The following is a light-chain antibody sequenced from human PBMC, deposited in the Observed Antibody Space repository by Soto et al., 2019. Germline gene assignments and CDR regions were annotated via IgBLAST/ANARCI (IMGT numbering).Light chain of an antibody. J-gene: IGKJ1*01. V-gene: IGKV3-15*01. Sequence: EIVMTQSPATLSVSPGERATLSCRASQSVSGNLAWYQQKPGQAPRLLIYGASTRATGIPARFSGSGSGTEFTLTISGLQSEDLAVYYCQQYNNWPPWTFGQGTMVEI. CDR3: QQYNNWPPWT. CDR1: QSVSGN. CDR2: GAS.